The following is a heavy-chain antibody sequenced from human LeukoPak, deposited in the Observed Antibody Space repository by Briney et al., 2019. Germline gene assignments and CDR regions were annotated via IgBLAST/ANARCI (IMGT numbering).Heavy chain of an antibody. Sequence: SVKVSCKASGYTFTSYDINWVRQAPGQGLEWMGGIIPIFGTANYAQKFQGRVTITADKSTSTAYMELSSLRSEDTAVYYCAREICSGGSCYPYYWGQGTLVTVSS. CDR2: IIPIFGTA. V-gene: IGHV1-69*06. J-gene: IGHJ4*02. D-gene: IGHD2-15*01. CDR3: AREICSGGSCYPYY. CDR1: GYTFTSYD.